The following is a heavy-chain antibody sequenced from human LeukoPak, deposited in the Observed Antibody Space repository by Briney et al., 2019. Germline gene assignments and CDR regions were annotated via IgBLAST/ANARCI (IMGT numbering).Heavy chain of an antibody. CDR2: IYYSGST. CDR3: AREDTYCGAVYCNHDAFDI. Sequence: PSETQSLTCTVSGGSISSSSYYWGWIRQPPGKGLEWIGSIYYSGSTYYNPSLMSRVTISVDTSKNQFSLELSSVTAADTALYYCAREDTYCGAVYCNHDAFDIWGQGTTVIVSS. D-gene: IGHD2-21*01. V-gene: IGHV4-39*02. J-gene: IGHJ3*02. CDR1: GGSISSSSYY.